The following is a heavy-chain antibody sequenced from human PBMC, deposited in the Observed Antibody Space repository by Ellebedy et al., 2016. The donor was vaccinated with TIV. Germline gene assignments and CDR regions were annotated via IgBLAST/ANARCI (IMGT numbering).Heavy chain of an antibody. Sequence: GESLKISCVVSGFTFSSYAMTWVRQAPGKGLEWVSTISDSATTYYADSVKDRFTISRDSAENSLYLQMNSMRAEDTAVYYCARGRYTSGWYPDYFDYWGQGTLVTVSS. CDR2: ISDSATT. CDR3: ARGRYTSGWYPDYFDY. D-gene: IGHD6-19*01. J-gene: IGHJ4*02. CDR1: GFTFSSYA. V-gene: IGHV3-23*01.